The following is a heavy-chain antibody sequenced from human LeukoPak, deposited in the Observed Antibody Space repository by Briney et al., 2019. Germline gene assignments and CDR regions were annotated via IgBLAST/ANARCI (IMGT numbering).Heavy chain of an antibody. CDR1: GYTFTGYY. J-gene: IGHJ5*02. V-gene: IGHV1-2*02. CDR3: ARDRARFLEWSNNWFDP. CDR2: INPNNGGT. Sequence: ASVKVSCKASGYTFTGYYMHWVRQAPGQGLEWMGWINPNNGGTNFAQKFQGRVTMTRDTSISTAYMELSRLRSDESAVYYCARDRARFLEWSNNWFDPWGQGTLVTVSS. D-gene: IGHD3-3*01.